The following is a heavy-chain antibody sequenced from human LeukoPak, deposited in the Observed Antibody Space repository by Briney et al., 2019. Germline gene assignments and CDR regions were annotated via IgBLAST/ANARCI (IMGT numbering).Heavy chain of an antibody. D-gene: IGHD3-16*02. CDR1: GYTFTSYG. Sequence: ASVKVSCKASGYTFTSYGISWVRQAPGQGLEWIGWISAYNGNTNYAQKLQGRVTMTTDTSTSTAYMELRSLRSDDTAVYYCARSRRREVTFGGVIVKDYGMDVWGQGTTVTVSS. J-gene: IGHJ6*02. V-gene: IGHV1-18*01. CDR3: ARSRRREVTFGGVIVKDYGMDV. CDR2: ISAYNGNT.